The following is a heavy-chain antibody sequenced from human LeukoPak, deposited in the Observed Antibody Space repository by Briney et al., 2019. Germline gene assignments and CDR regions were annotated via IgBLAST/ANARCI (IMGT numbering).Heavy chain of an antibody. Sequence: GGSLRLSCAASGFTFRSYSMSWVRQAPGKGLEWVANIKQDGSEKYYADSVKGRFTFSRDNAKNSLYLQMNSLRAEDTAVYYCARASGHRRYYFDYWGQGTLVTVSS. CDR1: GFTFRSYS. CDR3: ARASGHRRYYFDY. J-gene: IGHJ4*02. V-gene: IGHV3-7*01. CDR2: IKQDGSEK. D-gene: IGHD3-3*01.